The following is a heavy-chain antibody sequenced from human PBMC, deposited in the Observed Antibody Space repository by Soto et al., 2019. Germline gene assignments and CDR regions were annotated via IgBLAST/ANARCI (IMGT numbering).Heavy chain of an antibody. CDR2: IYYSGST. CDR3: ARVYYDSSGYDQFDY. J-gene: IGHJ4*02. V-gene: IGHV4-59*01. D-gene: IGHD3-22*01. Sequence: SETLSLTCTVSGGSISRYYWSWIRQPPGKGLEWIGYIYYSGSTNYNPSLKSRVTISVDTSKNQFSLKLSSVTAADTAVYYCARVYYDSSGYDQFDYSARRTPVTVSS. CDR1: GGSISRYY.